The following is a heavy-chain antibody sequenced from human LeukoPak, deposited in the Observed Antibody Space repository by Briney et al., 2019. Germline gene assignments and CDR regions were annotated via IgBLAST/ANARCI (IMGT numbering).Heavy chain of an antibody. CDR2: ISSNGGST. CDR3: ARENDYGDY. Sequence: GGSLRLSCSASGFTFSSYAMHWVRQAPGKGLEYVSAISSNGGSTYYANSVKGRFTISRDNAKNSLYLQMNSLRAEDTAVYYCARENDYGDYWGQGTLVTVSS. CDR1: GFTFSSYA. J-gene: IGHJ4*02. V-gene: IGHV3-64*04.